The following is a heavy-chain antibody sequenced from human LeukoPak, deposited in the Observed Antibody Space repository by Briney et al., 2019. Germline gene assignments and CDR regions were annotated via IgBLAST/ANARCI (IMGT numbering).Heavy chain of an antibody. D-gene: IGHD4-17*01. CDR1: GGSISSYY. J-gene: IGHJ4*02. Sequence: TSETLSLTCTVSGGSISSYYWSWIRQPAGKRLEWIGRIYTSGSTNYNPSLKSRVTMSVDTSKNQFSLKLSSVTAADTAVYYCARDTPRMTTVTTFDYWGQGTLVTVSS. CDR2: IYTSGST. V-gene: IGHV4-4*07. CDR3: ARDTPRMTTVTTFDY.